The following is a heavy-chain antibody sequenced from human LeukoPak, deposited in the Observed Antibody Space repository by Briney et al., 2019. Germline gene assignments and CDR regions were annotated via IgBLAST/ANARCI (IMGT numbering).Heavy chain of an antibody. CDR2: ISGSGGNT. J-gene: IGHJ6*03. CDR3: AKTTSSYYYYMDV. V-gene: IGHV3-23*01. D-gene: IGHD2/OR15-2a*01. CDR1: GFTFRSYA. Sequence: GGSLRLSCAASGFTFRSYAMSWVRQAPGKGLEWVSIISGSGGNTYYADSVKGRFTISRDNSKNTLYLQMSSLRAEDTAVYYCAKTTSSYYYYMDVWGKGTTVTVSS.